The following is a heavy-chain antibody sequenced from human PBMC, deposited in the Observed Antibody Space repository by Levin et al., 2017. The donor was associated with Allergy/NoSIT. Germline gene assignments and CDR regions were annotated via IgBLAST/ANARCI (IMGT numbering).Heavy chain of an antibody. CDR3: ARDGGSEGSWPYDAVEF. CDR2: IIPMFGKA. J-gene: IGHJ3*01. V-gene: IGHV1-69*06. CDR1: GGTLSNNA. Sequence: KISCKAFGGTLSNNAISWVRQAPGQGLEWMGGIIPMFGKATYAQQFQGRVTITADKSTSTAYMQLSGLRSEDTAVYLCARDGGSEGSWPYDAVEFWGQGTVVAVSS. D-gene: IGHD6-13*01.